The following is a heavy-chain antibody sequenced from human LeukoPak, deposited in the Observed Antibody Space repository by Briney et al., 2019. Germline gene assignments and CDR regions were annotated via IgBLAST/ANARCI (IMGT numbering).Heavy chain of an antibody. Sequence: KTSETLSLTCTVSGGSISTYYWSWIRQPPGKGLEWIGYIYYSGSTNYNPPLKSRVTISVDTSKNQFSLKLSSVTAVDTAVYYCARAIAAAGATLRFDPWGQGTLVTVSS. CDR2: IYYSGST. CDR1: GGSISTYY. V-gene: IGHV4-59*01. J-gene: IGHJ5*02. CDR3: ARAIAAAGATLRFDP. D-gene: IGHD6-13*01.